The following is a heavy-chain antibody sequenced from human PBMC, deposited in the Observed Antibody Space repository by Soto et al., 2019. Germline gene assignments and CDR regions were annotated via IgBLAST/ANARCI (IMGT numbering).Heavy chain of an antibody. CDR3: ACCFDP. J-gene: IGHJ5*02. CDR2: IFYSGTT. CDR1: GGSISSDGYY. Sequence: SETLSLTCTVSGGSISSDGYYWIWIRQHPGKGLEWIEYIFYSGTTYYNPSLKSRVNIPVDTSKNQFSLILSSVTDADNAVYYCACCFDPWGQGTLVTVSP. V-gene: IGHV4-31*03.